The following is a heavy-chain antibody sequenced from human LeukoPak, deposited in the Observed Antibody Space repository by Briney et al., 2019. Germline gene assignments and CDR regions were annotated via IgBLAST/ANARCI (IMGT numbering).Heavy chain of an antibody. CDR2: INHSGST. CDR3: ARGYGRVSSTGVVWFDP. D-gene: IGHD2-15*01. V-gene: IGHV4-34*01. J-gene: IGHJ5*02. Sequence: SETLSLTCAVYGGSFSGYYWSWIRQPPGKGLEWIGEINHSGSTNYNPSLESRVTISVDTSKNQFSLKLSSVTAADTAVYYCARGYGRVSSTGVVWFDPWGQGTLVTVSS. CDR1: GGSFSGYY.